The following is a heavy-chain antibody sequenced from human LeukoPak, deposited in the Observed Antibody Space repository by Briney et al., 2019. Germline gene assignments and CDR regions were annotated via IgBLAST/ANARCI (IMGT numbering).Heavy chain of an antibody. CDR1: GFTFSNYW. J-gene: IGHJ4*02. CDR2: IKTDGNEK. CDR3: ARGVGSTTR. D-gene: IGHD2-2*01. Sequence: PGGSLRLSCVASGFTFSNYWMSWVRQAPGKGMEWVANIKTDGNEKYYVDSVRGRFTISRDNAKNSLYLQMNSLRAEDTAVYYCARGVGSTTRWGQGTLVTVSS. V-gene: IGHV3-7*02.